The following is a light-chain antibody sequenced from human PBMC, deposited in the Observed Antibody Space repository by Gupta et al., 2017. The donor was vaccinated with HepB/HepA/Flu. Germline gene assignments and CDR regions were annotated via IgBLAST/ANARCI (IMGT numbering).Light chain of an antibody. V-gene: IGLV2-14*03. Sequence: QSALTQPASVSGSPGQSVTITCTGTSSDVGGYNYFSWYQQHPGKAPKLMIYDVSNRPSGVSNRFSGAKSGNTASLTIAGLQAEDDADYYCSSYTSSSTLGVFGTGTKVTVL. CDR2: DVS. J-gene: IGLJ1*01. CDR1: SSDVGGYNY. CDR3: SSYTSSSTLGV.